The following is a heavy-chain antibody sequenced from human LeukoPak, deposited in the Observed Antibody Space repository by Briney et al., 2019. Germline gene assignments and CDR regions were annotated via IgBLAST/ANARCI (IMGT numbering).Heavy chain of an antibody. D-gene: IGHD3-10*01. Sequence: SETLSLTCTVSGGSISSIIYYWGWIRQPPGKGLEWIGTIYYSGSTYYNVSLKSRVTISVGTSRNQFSLKLSSVTAADTAVYYCARHSRSVDYGSGSYTWDYWGQGTLVTVSS. V-gene: IGHV4-39*01. CDR2: IYYSGST. J-gene: IGHJ4*02. CDR3: ARHSRSVDYGSGSYTWDY. CDR1: GGSISSIIYY.